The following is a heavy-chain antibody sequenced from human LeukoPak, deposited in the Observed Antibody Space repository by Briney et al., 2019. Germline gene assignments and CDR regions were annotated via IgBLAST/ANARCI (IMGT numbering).Heavy chain of an antibody. Sequence: PSQTLSLTRAVSGGSISSGGYSWSWIRQPPGKGLEWIGYIYHSGSTYYNPSLKSRVTISVDRSKNQFSLKLSSVTAADTAVYYCVQGKDAFDIWGQGTMVTVPS. D-gene: IGHD3-10*01. CDR1: GGSISSGGYS. CDR3: VQGKDAFDI. V-gene: IGHV4-30-2*01. CDR2: IYHSGST. J-gene: IGHJ3*02.